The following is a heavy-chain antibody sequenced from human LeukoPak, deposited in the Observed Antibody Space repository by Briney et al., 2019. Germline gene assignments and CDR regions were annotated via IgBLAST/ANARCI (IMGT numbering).Heavy chain of an antibody. V-gene: IGHV3-66*01. D-gene: IGHD1-26*01. J-gene: IGHJ6*03. CDR1: GFTFSSYG. Sequence: GGSLRLSCAASGFTFSSYGMHWVRQAPGKGLEWVSVMYTLGNTNYADSVRGRFTISRDNSKNTLYLQMNSLRAEDTAVYYCAGYGGSYPYYMDVWGKGTTVTISS. CDR2: MYTLGNT. CDR3: AGYGGSYPYYMDV.